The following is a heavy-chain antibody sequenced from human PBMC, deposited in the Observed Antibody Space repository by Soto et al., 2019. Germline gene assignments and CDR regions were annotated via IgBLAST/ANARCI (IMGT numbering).Heavy chain of an antibody. D-gene: IGHD2-15*01. V-gene: IGHV3-48*02. CDR2: ISSSSSTI. J-gene: IGHJ3*02. CDR3: ARGGSGGRSAFDI. Sequence: EVQLVESGGGLVQPGGSLRLSCAASGFTFSSYSMNWVRQAPGKGLEWVSYISSSSSTIYYADSVKGRFIISRDNAKNSRCLQMNSLRDEDAAVDYCARGGSGGRSAFDIWGQGTMVTVSS. CDR1: GFTFSSYS.